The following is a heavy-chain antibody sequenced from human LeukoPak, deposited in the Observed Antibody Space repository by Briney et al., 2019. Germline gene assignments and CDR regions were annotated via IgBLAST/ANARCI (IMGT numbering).Heavy chain of an antibody. CDR3: ARTRYCTNGVRSMLWWY. CDR2: INHSGST. D-gene: IGHD2-8*01. V-gene: IGHV4-34*01. CDR1: GGSFSGYY. Sequence: SETLSLTCAVYGGSFSGYYWSWIRRPPGKGLEWIGEINHSGSTNYNPSLKSRVTISVDTSKNQFSLKLSSVTAADTAVYYCARTRYCTNGVRSMLWWYWGQGTLVTVSS. J-gene: IGHJ4*02.